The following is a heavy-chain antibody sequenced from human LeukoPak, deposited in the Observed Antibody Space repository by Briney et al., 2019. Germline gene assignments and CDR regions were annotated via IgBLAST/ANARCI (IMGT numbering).Heavy chain of an antibody. CDR1: GFTFSTFA. V-gene: IGHV3-23*01. CDR2: ISDNGDST. J-gene: IGHJ4*02. CDR3: AREVGALDY. Sequence: GGSLRLSCAASGFTFSTFAVSWVRQAPGKGLEWVSIISDNGDSTYYADSVKGRFTTSRDNSKNTLYLQMNSLRAEDTAVYYCAREVGALDYWGQGTLVTVSP. D-gene: IGHD1-26*01.